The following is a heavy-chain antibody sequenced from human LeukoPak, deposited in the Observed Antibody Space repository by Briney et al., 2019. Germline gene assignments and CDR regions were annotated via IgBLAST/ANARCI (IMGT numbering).Heavy chain of an antibody. Sequence: SETLSLTCTVSGGSISRSRYFWGWVRQPPGKGRVWIGRIYYSGSTYYSPSLKSRVTISVDTANNQFSLKLSSVTAADTAVYYCVRLPEYYDYVWGSYRQTYFDCWGQGTLVTVSS. CDR2: IYYSGST. CDR1: GGSISRSRYF. V-gene: IGHV4-39*01. CDR3: VRLPEYYDYVWGSYRQTYFDC. J-gene: IGHJ4*02. D-gene: IGHD3-16*02.